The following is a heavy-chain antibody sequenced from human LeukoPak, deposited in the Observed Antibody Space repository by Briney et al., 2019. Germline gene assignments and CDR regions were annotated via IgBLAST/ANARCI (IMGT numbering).Heavy chain of an antibody. Sequence: SETLSLTCAVNGGSFSRHFWNWLRQPPGKGLEGIGEIYHSGTTNYTPSLKSRLTISVDTSRNQFSLNLNSVAAADTAVHFCARYDYGITDAFDIWGQGTMVTVSS. CDR3: ARYDYGITDAFDI. J-gene: IGHJ3*02. CDR2: IYHSGTT. V-gene: IGHV4-34*01. CDR1: GGSFSRHF. D-gene: IGHD4-17*01.